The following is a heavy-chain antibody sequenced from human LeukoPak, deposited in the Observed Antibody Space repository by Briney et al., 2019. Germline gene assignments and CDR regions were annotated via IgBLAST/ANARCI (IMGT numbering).Heavy chain of an antibody. D-gene: IGHD3-16*02. CDR2: IIPIFGTA. V-gene: IGHV1-69*13. J-gene: IGHJ6*03. Sequence: ASVKVSCKASGGTFSSYAISWVRQAPGQGLEWMGGIIPIFGTANYAQKFQGRDTITADESTSTAYMELSSLRSEDTAVYYCARQKADDYVWGSYRPYYYYYMDVWGKGTTVTISS. CDR1: GGTFSSYA. CDR3: ARQKADDYVWGSYRPYYYYYMDV.